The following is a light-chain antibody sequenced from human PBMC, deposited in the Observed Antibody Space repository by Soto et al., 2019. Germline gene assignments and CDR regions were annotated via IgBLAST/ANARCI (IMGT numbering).Light chain of an antibody. CDR1: QSISSW. Sequence: DIQKTQSPSTLSVSVGDRVTITCRASQSISSWLAWYQQKPGKAPKLLIYDASSLESGVPSRFSGSGSGTEFTLTISSLQPDDFATYYCQQYNSYSYTFGQGTKVDIK. J-gene: IGKJ2*01. CDR2: DAS. V-gene: IGKV1-5*01. CDR3: QQYNSYSYT.